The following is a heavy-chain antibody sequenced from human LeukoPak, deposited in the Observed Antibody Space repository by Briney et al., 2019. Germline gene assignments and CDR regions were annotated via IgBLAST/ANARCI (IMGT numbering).Heavy chain of an antibody. J-gene: IGHJ5*02. CDR3: ARDSSPS. V-gene: IGHV1-2*02. CDR1: LYTYTRNY. CDR2: INSNSGGT. Sequence: ASVKVSLKSSLYTYTRNYMHCVRQAPGQELEWMGWINSNSGGTNYAQKLHGRVTMTRDTSISTAYMELSSLRSDDTAVYLCARDSSPSWGEGALVTVSS.